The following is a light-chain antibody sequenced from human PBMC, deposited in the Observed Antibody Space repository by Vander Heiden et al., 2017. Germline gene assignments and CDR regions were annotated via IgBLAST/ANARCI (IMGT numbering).Light chain of an antibody. J-gene: IGKJ2*01. V-gene: IGKV1-5*01. Sequence: DMHISRAPSTLSPSVGDRVTITWRASQSISNWLAWYHQKPGKAPKLLIYDGSSLESGVPSRFSGSGSGTEFTLTINSLQPDDFATYYCQQYNSYPYTFGQGTKLEIK. CDR3: QQYNSYPYT. CDR1: QSISNW. CDR2: DGS.